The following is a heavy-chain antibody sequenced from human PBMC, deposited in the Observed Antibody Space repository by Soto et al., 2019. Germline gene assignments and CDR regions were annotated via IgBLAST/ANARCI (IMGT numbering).Heavy chain of an antibody. CDR3: ARDVGYNWNLIDY. CDR2: VNAGNGNT. D-gene: IGHD1-20*01. V-gene: IGHV1-3*01. J-gene: IGHJ4*02. CDR1: GYTFTSYA. Sequence: GASVKVSCKASGYTFTSYAIHWVRQAPGQRLEWMGWVNAGNGNTKYSQKLQGRVTITRDTSASTAYMELSSLRSEDTAVYYCARDVGYNWNLIDYWGQGXLVTVSS.